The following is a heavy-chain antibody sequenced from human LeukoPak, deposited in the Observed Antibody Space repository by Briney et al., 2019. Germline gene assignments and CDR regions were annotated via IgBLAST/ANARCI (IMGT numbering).Heavy chain of an antibody. D-gene: IGHD6-19*01. CDR1: GGTFSNYA. Sequence: AASVKVSCTASGGTFSNYAISWVRQAPGQGLEWMGGIIPLFRTSNYPQKFQGRVTVTTDESTSTAYMELSSLRFEDTAVYYCSTSVPGYSSGWYSWGQGTLVTVSS. CDR3: STSVPGYSSGWYS. CDR2: IIPLFRTS. J-gene: IGHJ4*02. V-gene: IGHV1-69*05.